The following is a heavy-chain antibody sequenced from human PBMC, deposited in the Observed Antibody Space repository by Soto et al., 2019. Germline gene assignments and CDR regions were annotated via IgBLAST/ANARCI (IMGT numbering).Heavy chain of an antibody. CDR1: GYSVSSNSAA. D-gene: IGHD3-3*01. J-gene: IGHJ4*02. Sequence: PSPTLTLTCAIPGYSVSSNSAAWNSIRQSPSRGLEWLGRTYYRSKWYNDYAVSVKSRITINPDTSKNQFSLQLNSVTPEDTAVYYCARGGGFWSGYREFDCWGQGTLVTSPQ. CDR2: TYYRSKWYN. CDR3: ARGGGFWSGYREFDC. V-gene: IGHV6-1*01.